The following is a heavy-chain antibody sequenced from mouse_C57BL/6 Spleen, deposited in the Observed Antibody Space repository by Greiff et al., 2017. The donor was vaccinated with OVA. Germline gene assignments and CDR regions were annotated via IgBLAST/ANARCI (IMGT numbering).Heavy chain of an antibody. CDR3: AREDPWFDY. Sequence: VQLQQSGPELVKPGASVKISCKASGYAFSSSWMNWVKQRPGKGLEWIGRIYPGDGDTNYNGKFKGKATLTADKSSSTAYMQISSLTSEDSAVYFCAREDPWFDYWGQGTTLTVSS. CDR2: IYPGDGDT. V-gene: IGHV1-82*01. CDR1: GYAFSSSW. J-gene: IGHJ2*01.